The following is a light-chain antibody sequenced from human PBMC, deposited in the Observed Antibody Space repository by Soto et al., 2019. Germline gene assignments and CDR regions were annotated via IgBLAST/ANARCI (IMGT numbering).Light chain of an antibody. J-gene: IGLJ2*01. Sequence: QSALTQPASVSVSPGQSITISCTGTSSDVGGYNYVSWYQQHPGEAPRVIIYDVSNRPSGVSNRFSGSKSGNTAALTISGLQAEDEADYYCSSYTSSSTVVFGGGTKLTVL. V-gene: IGLV2-14*03. CDR2: DVS. CDR3: SSYTSSSTVV. CDR1: SSDVGGYNY.